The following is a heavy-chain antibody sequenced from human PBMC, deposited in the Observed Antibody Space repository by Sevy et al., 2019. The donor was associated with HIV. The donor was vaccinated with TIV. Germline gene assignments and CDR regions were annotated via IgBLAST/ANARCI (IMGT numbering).Heavy chain of an antibody. CDR1: GFTFHTYW. D-gene: IGHD1-26*01. Sequence: GGPLRLSCVASGFTFHTYWMSWVRQAPGKGLEWVAHIKVDGSEIYYVDSVKGRFTISRDNAKNSLYLQMNSLRVEDTGVYYCARDCNSRTCLWGLDVWGQGTTVTVSS. V-gene: IGHV3-7*03. CDR3: ARDCNSRTCLWGLDV. J-gene: IGHJ6*02. CDR2: IKVDGSEI.